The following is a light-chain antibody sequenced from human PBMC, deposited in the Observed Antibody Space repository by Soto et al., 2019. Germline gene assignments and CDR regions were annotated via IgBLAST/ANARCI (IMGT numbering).Light chain of an antibody. CDR3: QQYGSSPPWT. Sequence: DIVLTQSPCTLSLSPGERATLSCRASQSVSSSYLAWYQQKPGQAPRLLIYGASSRATGIPDRFSGSGSGTDFTLTISRLEPEDFAVYYCQQYGSSPPWTFGQGTKVDIK. V-gene: IGKV3-20*01. J-gene: IGKJ1*01. CDR1: QSVSSSY. CDR2: GAS.